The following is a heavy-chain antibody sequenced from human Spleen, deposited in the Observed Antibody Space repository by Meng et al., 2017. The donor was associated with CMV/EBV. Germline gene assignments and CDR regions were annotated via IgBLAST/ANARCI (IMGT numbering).Heavy chain of an antibody. V-gene: IGHV4-34*01. CDR3: AERSGRLVPIDY. Sequence: LFLPSHTLSLPFFLSLSSFLCSSFPFLPPPPSTGLVFLCDLNHSGSTNSNPSLKSRVTISVDTSKNQFSLKLSSVTAADTAVYYCAERSGRLVPIDYWGQGTLVTVSS. CDR2: LNHSGST. J-gene: IGHJ4*02. D-gene: IGHD6-19*01. CDR1: LSSFLCSS.